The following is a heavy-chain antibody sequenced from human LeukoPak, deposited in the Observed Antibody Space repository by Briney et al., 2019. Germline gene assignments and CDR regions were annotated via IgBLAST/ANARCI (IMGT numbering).Heavy chain of an antibody. CDR1: GGSINSGGYY. CDR2: IYYRGST. Sequence: SQTLSLTCTVSGGSINSGGYYWSWIRQHPGKGLEWIGYIYYRGSTYYNPSLKSRVTISVDTSKNQFSLKLSSVTAADTAVYYCARGVAYSSSWYGGAYYFDYWGQGTLVTVSS. V-gene: IGHV4-31*03. D-gene: IGHD6-13*01. CDR3: ARGVAYSSSWYGGAYYFDY. J-gene: IGHJ4*02.